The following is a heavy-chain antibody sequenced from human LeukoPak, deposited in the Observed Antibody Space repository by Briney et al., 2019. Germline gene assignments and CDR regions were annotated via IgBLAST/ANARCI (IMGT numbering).Heavy chain of an antibody. CDR3: ARGQWYYYGSGSYSFDY. Sequence: SETLSLTCTVSGGSISSYYWSWIRQPPGKGLEWIGYIYYSGSTNYNPSLKSRVTISVGTSKNQFSLKLSSVTAADTAVYYCARGQWYYYGSGSYSFDYWGQGTLVTVSS. D-gene: IGHD3-10*01. J-gene: IGHJ4*02. CDR1: GGSISSYY. V-gene: IGHV4-59*01. CDR2: IYYSGST.